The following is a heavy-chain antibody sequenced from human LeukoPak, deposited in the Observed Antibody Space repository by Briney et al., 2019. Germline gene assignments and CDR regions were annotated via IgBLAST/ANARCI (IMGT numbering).Heavy chain of an antibody. CDR2: IYSGGST. Sequence: PGGSLRLSCAASGFTVSGNYMTWVRQSPGKGLEWVPVIYSGGSTYYADSLKGRFTISRDNSKNTLYLQMSSLRAEDTAVYYCATTFGGAYTAFDYWGQGALVTVSS. J-gene: IGHJ4*02. V-gene: IGHV3-66*01. CDR3: ATTFGGAYTAFDY. D-gene: IGHD2/OR15-2a*01. CDR1: GFTVSGNY.